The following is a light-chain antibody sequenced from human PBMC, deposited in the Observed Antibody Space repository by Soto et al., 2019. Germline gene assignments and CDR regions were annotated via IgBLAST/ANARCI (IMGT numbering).Light chain of an antibody. CDR2: DAS. Sequence: EIVLTQSPATLSLSPGERATLSCRASQSIGLAIAWYQHKPGQAPRLLIFDASQRATGIPARFRGSGSGTDFTLSISSLAPEDFAVYYCQQRTDRTPWTFGQEPKVXIK. CDR1: QSIGLA. CDR3: QQRTDRTPWT. J-gene: IGKJ1*01. V-gene: IGKV3-11*01.